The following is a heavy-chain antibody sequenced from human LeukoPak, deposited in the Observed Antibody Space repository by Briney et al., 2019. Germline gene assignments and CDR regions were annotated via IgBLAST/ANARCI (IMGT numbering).Heavy chain of an antibody. CDR3: ARQYSSSWYFHVYYFDY. J-gene: IGHJ4*02. V-gene: IGHV6-1*01. D-gene: IGHD6-13*01. Sequence: SQTLSLTCAISGDSVSSNSAAWNWIRQSPSRGLEWLGRTYYRSKWYNDYAVSVKSRITINPDTSKNQFSLQLNSVTPEDTAVYYCARQYSSSWYFHVYYFDYWGQGTLVTVSS. CDR1: GDSVSSNSAA. CDR2: TYYRSKWYN.